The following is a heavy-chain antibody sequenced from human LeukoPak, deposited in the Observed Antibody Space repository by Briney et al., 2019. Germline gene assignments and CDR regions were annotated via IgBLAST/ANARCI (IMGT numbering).Heavy chain of an antibody. CDR3: ARRGAAAAGFWGFDY. Sequence: ASQTLSLTCTVSGGSISSGSYYWSWIRQPAGKGLEWIGRIYTSGSTNYNPSLKSRVTISVDTSKNQFSLKLSSVTAADTAVYYCARRGAAAAGFWGFDYWGQGTLVTVSS. D-gene: IGHD6-13*01. CDR2: IYTSGST. J-gene: IGHJ4*02. CDR1: GGSISSGSYY. V-gene: IGHV4-61*02.